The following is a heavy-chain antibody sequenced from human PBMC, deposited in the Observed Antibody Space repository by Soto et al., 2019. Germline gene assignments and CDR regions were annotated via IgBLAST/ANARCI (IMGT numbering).Heavy chain of an antibody. CDR3: ARDIIAVAGNAFDI. Sequence: SVKVSCKASGGTFSSYTISWVRQAPGQGLEWMGRIIPILGIANYAQKFQGRVTITADKSTSTAYMELSSLRSEDTAVYYCARDIIAVAGNAFDIWGQGTMVTVSS. J-gene: IGHJ3*02. V-gene: IGHV1-69*04. CDR1: GGTFSSYT. D-gene: IGHD6-19*01. CDR2: IIPILGIA.